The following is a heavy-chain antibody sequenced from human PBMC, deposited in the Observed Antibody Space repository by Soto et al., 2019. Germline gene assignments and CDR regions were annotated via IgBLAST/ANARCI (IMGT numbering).Heavy chain of an antibody. D-gene: IGHD6-6*01. CDR2: IDPSDSYT. CDR3: ARHGGFSSSPTYYYYGMDV. Sequence: GESLKISCKGSGCSFTSYWIRGVRQMPGKCLEWMGRIDPSDSYTNYSPSFQGHVTISADKSISTAYLQWSSLKASDTAMYYCARHGGFSSSPTYYYYGMDVWGQGTTVTVSS. J-gene: IGHJ6*01. CDR1: GCSFTSYW. V-gene: IGHV5-10-1*01.